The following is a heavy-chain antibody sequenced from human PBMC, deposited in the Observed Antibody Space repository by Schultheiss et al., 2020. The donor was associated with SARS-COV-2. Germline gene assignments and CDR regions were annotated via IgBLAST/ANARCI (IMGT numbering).Heavy chain of an antibody. CDR3: ARVPPTRYCSGGSCYWFDP. CDR1: GYTFTSYG. D-gene: IGHD2-15*01. J-gene: IGHJ5*02. CDR2: ISAYNGNT. V-gene: IGHV1-18*01. Sequence: ASVKVSCKASGYTFTSYGISWVRQAPGQGLEWMGWISAYNGNTNYAQKLQGRVTMTTDTSTSTAYMELRSLRSDDTAVYYCARVPPTRYCSGGSCYWFDPWGQGTLGTVSS.